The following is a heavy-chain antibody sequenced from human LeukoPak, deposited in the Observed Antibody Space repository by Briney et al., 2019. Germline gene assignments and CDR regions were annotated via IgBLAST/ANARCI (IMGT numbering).Heavy chain of an antibody. V-gene: IGHV1-18*01. CDR1: GYTFTSYG. J-gene: IGHJ4*02. CDR3: ARDITLTYYDFWSGAYYFDY. CDR2: ISAYNGNT. Sequence: GASVTASCKASGYTFTSYGISWVRQAPGQGLEWMGWISAYNGNTNYAQKLQGRVTMTTDTSTSTAYMELRSLRSDDTAVYYCARDITLTYYDFWSGAYYFDYWGQGTLVTVSS. D-gene: IGHD3-3*01.